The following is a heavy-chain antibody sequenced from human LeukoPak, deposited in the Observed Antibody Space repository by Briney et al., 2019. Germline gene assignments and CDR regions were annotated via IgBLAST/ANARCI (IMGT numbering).Heavy chain of an antibody. CDR1: GGTISSYY. J-gene: IGHJ6*02. CDR3: ARAYYGMDV. V-gene: IGHV4-59*01. Sequence: PSETLSLTCTVSGGTISSYYWSWIRQPPGKGLEWIGYIYYSGSTNYNPSLKSRVTISVDTSKNQFSLKLSPVTAADTAVYYCARAYYGMDVWGQGTTVTVSS. CDR2: IYYSGST.